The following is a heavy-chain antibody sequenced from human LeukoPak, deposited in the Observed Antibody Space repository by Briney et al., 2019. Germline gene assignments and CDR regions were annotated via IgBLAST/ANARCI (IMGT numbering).Heavy chain of an antibody. J-gene: IGHJ4*02. CDR2: ISGSGYST. CDR3: AKLNYDILTEFDY. D-gene: IGHD3-9*01. V-gene: IGHV3-23*01. CDR1: GFTFSSYG. Sequence: GGSLRLSCAASGFTFSSYGMSWVRQAPGKGLEWVAAISGSGYSTYYADSVKGRFTISRDNSKNTLYLQMNSLRAEDTAVYYCAKLNYDILTEFDYWGQGTLVTVSS.